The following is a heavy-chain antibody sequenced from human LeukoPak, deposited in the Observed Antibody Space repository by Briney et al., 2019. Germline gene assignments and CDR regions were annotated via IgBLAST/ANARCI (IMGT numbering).Heavy chain of an antibody. V-gene: IGHV3-23*01. J-gene: IGHJ4*02. D-gene: IGHD3-22*01. CDR1: GFTFSTYA. Sequence: PGGSLRLSCAASGFTFSTYAMNWVRQAPGKRLEWVSSITGSGRDTYYADSVKGRFTISRDNSKNTLYLQMNSLRPEDTAIYYCSIFEITLIVVLNSWGPGTLVTVSS. CDR3: SIFEITLIVVLNS. CDR2: ITGSGRDT.